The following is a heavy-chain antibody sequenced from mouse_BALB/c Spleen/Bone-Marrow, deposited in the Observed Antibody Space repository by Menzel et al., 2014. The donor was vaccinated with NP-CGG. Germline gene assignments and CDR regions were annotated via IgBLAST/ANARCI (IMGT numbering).Heavy chain of an antibody. CDR1: GFDFSRYW. CDR2: INPDSSTI. D-gene: IGHD4-1*01. J-gene: IGHJ1*01. CDR3: AKANWDVSGYFDV. Sequence: EVKLVESGGGLVQPGGSLKLSCAASGFDFSRYWMSWVRRAPGKGLEWIGEINPDSSTINYTPSLKDKFIISRDNAKNTLYLQMSKVRSEDTALYYCAKANWDVSGYFDVWGAGTTVTVSS. V-gene: IGHV4-1*02.